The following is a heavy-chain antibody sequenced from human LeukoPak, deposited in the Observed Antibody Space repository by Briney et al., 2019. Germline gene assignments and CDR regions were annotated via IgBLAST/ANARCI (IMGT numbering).Heavy chain of an antibody. V-gene: IGHV3-21*01. J-gene: IGHJ5*02. CDR1: GFTFSSYS. Sequence: GGSLRLSGAASGFTFSSYSMNCVRQAPGKGLEWVSSIIISSSYIYYADSVKGPFTISRDSAKDSLYLQMNSLTDEDTAVYYCARDYYGDYGNWFDPWGQGTLVTVSS. CDR3: ARDYYGDYGNWFDP. CDR2: IIISSSYI. D-gene: IGHD4-17*01.